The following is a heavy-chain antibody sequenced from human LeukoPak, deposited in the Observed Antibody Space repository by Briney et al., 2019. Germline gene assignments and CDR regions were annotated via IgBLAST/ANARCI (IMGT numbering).Heavy chain of an antibody. CDR3: AKEYCGGGRCNDDFFDY. V-gene: IGHV3-30*18. Sequence: SGGSLRLSCAASGFTFSSNGMHWVRQAPGKGLEWGAVISYDEKTQYYADSVKGRFTISRDNSKDTLYLQMNSLRAEDTAVYYCAKEYCGGGRCNDDFFDYWGQGTLVTVSS. CDR2: ISYDEKTQ. J-gene: IGHJ4*02. D-gene: IGHD2-15*01. CDR1: GFTFSSNG.